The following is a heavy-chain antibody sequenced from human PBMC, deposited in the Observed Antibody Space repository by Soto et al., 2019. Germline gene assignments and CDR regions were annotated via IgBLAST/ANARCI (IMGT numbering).Heavy chain of an antibody. CDR3: ARQFNSGGSCSSASCYDYYYGMDV. V-gene: IGHV5-51*01. CDR2: IYPGDSDT. D-gene: IGHD2-15*01. Sequence: PGESLKISCKGSGYSFTSYWIGWVRQMPGKGLEWMGIIYPGDSDTRYSPSFQGQVPISADKSISAAYLQWSSLKASDTAMYYCARQFNSGGSCSSASCYDYYYGMDVWGQGTTVTVSS. CDR1: GYSFTSYW. J-gene: IGHJ6*02.